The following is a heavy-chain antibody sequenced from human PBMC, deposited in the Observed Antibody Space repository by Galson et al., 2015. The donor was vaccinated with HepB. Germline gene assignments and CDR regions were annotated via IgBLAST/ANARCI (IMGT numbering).Heavy chain of an antibody. CDR1: GFTFSSYS. CDR2: IRSRSSYI. Sequence: SLRLSCAASGFTFSSYSMNWVRQAPGKGLEWVSSIRSRSSYIYYADSVKGRFTISRDNAKNSLYLQMNSLRAEDTAVYYCARDVTGTLHFDYWGQGTLSPSPQ. CDR3: ARDVTGTLHFDY. D-gene: IGHD1-7*01. V-gene: IGHV3-21*01. J-gene: IGHJ4*02.